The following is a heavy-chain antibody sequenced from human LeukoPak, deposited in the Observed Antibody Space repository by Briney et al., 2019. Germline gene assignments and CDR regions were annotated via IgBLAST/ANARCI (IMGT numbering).Heavy chain of an antibody. D-gene: IGHD3-9*01. CDR1: GFTFSSYS. CDR3: ARDSRYFEWGRYYGMDV. V-gene: IGHV3-21*01. CDR2: ISSSSSYI. Sequence: PGGSLRLSCAASGFTFSSYSMNWVRQAPGKGLEWVSSISSSSSYIYYADSVKGRFTISRDNAKNSLYLQMNSLRAEDTAVYYCARDSRYFEWGRYYGMDVWGQGTTVTVSS. J-gene: IGHJ6*02.